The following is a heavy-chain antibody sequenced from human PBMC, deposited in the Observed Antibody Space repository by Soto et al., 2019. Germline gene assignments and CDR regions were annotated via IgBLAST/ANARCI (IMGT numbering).Heavy chain of an antibody. CDR3: AYTSAW. Sequence: GGSLRLSCEASGFTFHSYWMWWVRQAPGKGLQWLANINEDGSEKYYLDSVRGRFTISRGNARNSLYLQMNSLRVEDTAVYYCAYTSAWWGQGMLVTVSS. CDR2: INEDGSEK. CDR1: GFTFHSYW. V-gene: IGHV3-7*01. J-gene: IGHJ4*02. D-gene: IGHD6-19*01.